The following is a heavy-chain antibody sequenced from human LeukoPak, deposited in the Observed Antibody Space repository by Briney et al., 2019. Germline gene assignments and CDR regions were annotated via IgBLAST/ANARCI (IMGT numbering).Heavy chain of an antibody. CDR3: ARSPGSGGLSPYYFDA. CDR1: GYTFSNYY. CDR2: INPTLGRT. V-gene: IGHV1-46*01. J-gene: IGHJ5*02. Sequence: ASVKDSCKGSGYTFSNYYMHWVRQAPGQGLEWMGIINPTLGRTTYAQDFQGRVTFTGDTSTITVYMGLSSLTSDDTAIYYCARSPGSGGLSPYYFDAWGQGTLVTVSS. D-gene: IGHD6-25*01.